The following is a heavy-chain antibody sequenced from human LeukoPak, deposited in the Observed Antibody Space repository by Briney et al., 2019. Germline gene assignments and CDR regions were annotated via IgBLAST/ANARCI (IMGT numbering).Heavy chain of an antibody. D-gene: IGHD1-1*01. J-gene: IGHJ4*02. CDR3: ARDHGNWNDLFDY. CDR1: GGTFSSYA. V-gene: IGHV1-69*05. CDR2: IIPIFGTA. Sequence: ASVKVSCKASGGTFSSYAISWVRQAPGQGLEWMGGIIPIFGTANYAQKLQGRVTMTTDTSTSTAYMELRSLRSDDTAVYYCARDHGNWNDLFDYWGQGTLVTVSS.